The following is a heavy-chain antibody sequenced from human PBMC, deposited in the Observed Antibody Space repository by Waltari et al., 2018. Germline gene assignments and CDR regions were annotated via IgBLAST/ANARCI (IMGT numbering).Heavy chain of an antibody. D-gene: IGHD1-1*01. CDR1: GFTFSGYW. J-gene: IGHJ5*02. V-gene: IGHV3-74*03. CDR2: IKGDGSIT. Sequence: EVQLVESGGGLVQPGGSLRLSCAASGFTFSGYWMHWVRQAPGKGLVWVSGIKGDGSITKYADSVKGRFTISRDNAKNTLYLQMNSLRAEDTAVYYCARDFRNLGFDPWGQGTLVTVSS. CDR3: ARDFRNLGFDP.